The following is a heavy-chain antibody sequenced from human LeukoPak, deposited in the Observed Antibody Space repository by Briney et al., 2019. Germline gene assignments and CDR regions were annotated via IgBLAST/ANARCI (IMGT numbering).Heavy chain of an antibody. V-gene: IGHV4-59*01. Sequence: SVTLSLTCTVSVASISSYYWSWIRQPPGKGLEWIGYIYYSGSTRYNPSLKSRVTISVDTSKNQFSLKLSSVTAADTAVYYCARVGILRFPSNWFDPWGQGTLVTVSS. CDR2: IYYSGST. D-gene: IGHD3-3*01. J-gene: IGHJ5*02. CDR1: VASISSYY. CDR3: ARVGILRFPSNWFDP.